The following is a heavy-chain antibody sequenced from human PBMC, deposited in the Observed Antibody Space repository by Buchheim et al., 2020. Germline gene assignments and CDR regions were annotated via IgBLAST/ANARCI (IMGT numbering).Heavy chain of an antibody. D-gene: IGHD4-17*01. Sequence: QVQLVESGGGVVQPGRSLRLSCAASGFTFSSYGMHWVRQAPGKGLEWVAFIWYDGSHNNYADSVKGQFTISRDNSRNTVYLQMSSLRAEDTAVYYCARDYYGDYAYFDYWGQGTL. V-gene: IGHV3-33*01. CDR3: ARDYYGDYAYFDY. J-gene: IGHJ4*02. CDR2: IWYDGSHN. CDR1: GFTFSSYG.